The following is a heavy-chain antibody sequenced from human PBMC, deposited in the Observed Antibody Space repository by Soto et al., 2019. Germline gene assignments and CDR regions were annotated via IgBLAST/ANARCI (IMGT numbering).Heavy chain of an antibody. D-gene: IGHD5-12*01. V-gene: IGHV4-39*01. CDR1: GGSISSSSYY. CDR2: IYYSGST. Sequence: SETLSLTCTVSGGSISSSSYYWGWIRQPPGKGLEWIGSIYYSGSTYYNPPLKSRVTISVDTSKNQFSLKLSSVTAADTAVYYCARGEYSGYDFDYWGQGTLVTVSS. CDR3: ARGEYSGYDFDY. J-gene: IGHJ4*02.